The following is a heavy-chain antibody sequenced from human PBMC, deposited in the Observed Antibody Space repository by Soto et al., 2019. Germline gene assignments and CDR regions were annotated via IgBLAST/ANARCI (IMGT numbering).Heavy chain of an antibody. D-gene: IGHD5-18*01. CDR3: ARVAGGAVDTAMGDFDY. J-gene: IGHJ4*02. V-gene: IGHV4-59*01. CDR1: GGSISSYY. CDR2: IYYSGST. Sequence: QVQLQESGPGLVKPSETLSLTCTVSGGSISSYYWSWIRQPPGKGLEWIGYIYYSGSTNYNPSLKSRVTISVDTAKNQFSLKLSSVTAADTAGYYCARVAGGAVDTAMGDFDYWGQGTLVTVSS.